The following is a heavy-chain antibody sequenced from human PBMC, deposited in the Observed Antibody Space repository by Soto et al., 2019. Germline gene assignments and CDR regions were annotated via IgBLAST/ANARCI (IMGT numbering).Heavy chain of an antibody. CDR3: ARGGRIAVVTARFDN. J-gene: IGHJ4*02. D-gene: IGHD2-21*02. V-gene: IGHV1-46*02. CDR2: IHPSGGGT. Sequence: ASVKVSCKPSGYTFNTYYLHWLRQAPGQALEWMGVIHPSGGGTTYAQKFLGRVTVTRDTSTTTVFMELSSLRSDDTAVYYCARGGRIAVVTARFDNWGQGTLVTVSS. CDR1: GYTFNTYY.